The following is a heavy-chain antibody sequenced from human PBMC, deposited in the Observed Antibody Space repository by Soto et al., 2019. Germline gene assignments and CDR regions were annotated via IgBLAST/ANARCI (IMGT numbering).Heavy chain of an antibody. V-gene: IGHV4-59*01. D-gene: IGHD1-26*01. J-gene: IGHJ4*02. CDR2: IYYSGST. CDR3: ARKYSGSYDY. Sequence: SETLSLTCTVSGGSISSYYWSWIRQPPGKGLEWIGYIYYSGSTNYNPSLKSRVTISVDTSKNQFSLKLSSVTAADTAVYYCARKYSGSYDYWGQGTLVTVSS. CDR1: GGSISSYY.